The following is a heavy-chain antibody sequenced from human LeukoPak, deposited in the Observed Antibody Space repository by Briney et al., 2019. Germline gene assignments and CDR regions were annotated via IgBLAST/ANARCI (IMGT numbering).Heavy chain of an antibody. Sequence: GGSLRLSCAASGFTFSNAWMSWVRQASGKGPEWVGRIKSKTDGETTDYGAPVKGRFTISRDDSKNTLYLQMNSLRAEDTAVYYCASNTYADYVSFDIWGQGTMVTVSS. CDR2: IKSKTDGETT. CDR1: GFTFSNAW. CDR3: ASNTYADYVSFDI. V-gene: IGHV3-15*01. D-gene: IGHD2-2*01. J-gene: IGHJ3*02.